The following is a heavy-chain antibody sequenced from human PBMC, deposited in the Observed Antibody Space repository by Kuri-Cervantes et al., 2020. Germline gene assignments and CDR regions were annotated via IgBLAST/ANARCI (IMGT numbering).Heavy chain of an antibody. CDR1: GGTFSSYA. J-gene: IGHJ4*02. CDR2: IIPIFGTA. CDR3: ARHIVATAHFDY. D-gene: IGHD5-12*01. V-gene: IGHV1-69*13. Sequence: SVNVSCKASGGTFSSYAISWVRQAPGQGLEWMGGIIPIFGTANYAQKFQGRVTITADDSTSTAYLELSSLRSEDTAVYYCARHIVATAHFDYWGQGTLVTVSS.